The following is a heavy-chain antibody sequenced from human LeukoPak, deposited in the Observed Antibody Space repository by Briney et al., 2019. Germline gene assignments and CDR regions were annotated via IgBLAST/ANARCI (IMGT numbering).Heavy chain of an antibody. CDR1: GFTVSSNY. CDR3: QVSTVVTPPYFDY. D-gene: IGHD4-23*01. CDR2: IYSGGST. V-gene: IGHV3-53*01. Sequence: PGGSLRLSCAASGFTVSSNYMSWVRQAPGKGLEWVSVIYSGGSTYYADSVKGRFTISRDNSKNTLYLQMNSLRAEDTAVYYCQVSTVVTPPYFDYWGQGTLVTVSS. J-gene: IGHJ4*02.